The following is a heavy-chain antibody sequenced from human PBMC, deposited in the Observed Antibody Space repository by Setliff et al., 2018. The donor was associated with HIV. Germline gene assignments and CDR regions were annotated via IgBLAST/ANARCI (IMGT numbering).Heavy chain of an antibody. Sequence: ASVKVSCKASGYTFTNYGITWVRQAPGHGLEWMGRISVYNGNTIYAQKLQGRVIMTTDTSTSTAYMELRSLRSDDTAMYYCATDPGYSSTWYSESFQHWGQGTVVTVSS. V-gene: IGHV1-18*01. CDR1: GYTFTNYG. J-gene: IGHJ1*01. D-gene: IGHD6-13*01. CDR2: ISVYNGNT. CDR3: ATDPGYSSTWYSESFQH.